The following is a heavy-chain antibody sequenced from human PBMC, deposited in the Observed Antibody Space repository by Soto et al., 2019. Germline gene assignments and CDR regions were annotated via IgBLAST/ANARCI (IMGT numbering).Heavy chain of an antibody. Sequence: GEALKISCEGSGYSFTSYWISWVRQMPVKGMEWMGRIDPSDSYTNYSPSFQGHVTISADKSISTAYLQWSSLKASDTAMYYCTLYSFCFSLGRYYYYVMYFWGRGTTVPVSS. J-gene: IGHJ6*02. V-gene: IGHV5-10-1*01. CDR2: IDPSDSYT. D-gene: IGHD2-21*02. CDR3: TLYSFCFSLGRYYYYVMYF. CDR1: GYSFTSYW.